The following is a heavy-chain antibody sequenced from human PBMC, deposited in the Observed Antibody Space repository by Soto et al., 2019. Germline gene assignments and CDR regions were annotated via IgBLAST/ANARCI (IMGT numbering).Heavy chain of an antibody. CDR1: GYTFASYA. Sequence: QVQLVQSGAEVKKPGASVKVSCKASGYTFASYAISWMRQAPGQGLEWMGWISAYNGNTNYAQKLQGRVTITTDTSTRTAYMGLRSLRSYDPAVYYCARGPPPPDYWGQGTLVTVSS. V-gene: IGHV1-18*01. CDR2: ISAYNGNT. CDR3: ARGPPPPDY. J-gene: IGHJ4*02.